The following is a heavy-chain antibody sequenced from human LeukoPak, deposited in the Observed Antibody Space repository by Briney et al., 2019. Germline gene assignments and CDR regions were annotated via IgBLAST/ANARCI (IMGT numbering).Heavy chain of an antibody. Sequence: EASVKVSCKASGYTFTSYYMHWVRQAPGQGLEWMGIINPSGGSTSYAQKSQGRVTMTRDTSTSTVYMELSSLRSEDTAVYYCARDLGGYCSSTSCYPFLDAFDIWGQGTMVTVSS. V-gene: IGHV1-46*01. CDR2: INPSGGST. D-gene: IGHD2-2*01. CDR1: GYTFTSYY. CDR3: ARDLGGYCSSTSCYPFLDAFDI. J-gene: IGHJ3*02.